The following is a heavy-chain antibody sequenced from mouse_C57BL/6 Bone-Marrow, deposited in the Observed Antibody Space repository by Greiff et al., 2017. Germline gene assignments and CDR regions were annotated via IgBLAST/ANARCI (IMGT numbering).Heavy chain of an antibody. Sequence: QVKLQQPGAELVKPGASVKMSCKASGYTFTSYWITWVKQRPGQGLEWIGDIYPGSGSTNYNEKFKSKATLTVDKSSRTAYMQLSSLTADDSAVYYCARGDRYFDVWGTGTTVTVSS. CDR3: ARGDRYFDV. CDR1: GYTFTSYW. J-gene: IGHJ1*03. CDR2: IYPGSGST. V-gene: IGHV1-55*01.